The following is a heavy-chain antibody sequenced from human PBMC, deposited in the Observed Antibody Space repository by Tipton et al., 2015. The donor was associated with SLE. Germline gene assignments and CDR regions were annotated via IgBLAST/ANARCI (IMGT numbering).Heavy chain of an antibody. CDR2: IYTSGST. CDR1: GGSISSGSYY. Sequence: TLSLTCTVSGGSISSGSYYWSWIRQPAGKGLEWIGRIYTSGSTNYNPSLKSRVTISVDTSKNQFSLKLSSVTAADTAVYYCAGERIGGIAAAGQGYWGQGILVTVSS. D-gene: IGHD6-13*01. V-gene: IGHV4-61*02. CDR3: AGERIGGIAAAGQGY. J-gene: IGHJ4*02.